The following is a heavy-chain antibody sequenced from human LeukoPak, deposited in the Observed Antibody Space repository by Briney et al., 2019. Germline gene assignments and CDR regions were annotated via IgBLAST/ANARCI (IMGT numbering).Heavy chain of an antibody. V-gene: IGHV3-30-3*01. J-gene: IGHJ6*02. CDR3: ARDLLGMDV. CDR2: ILYDGSNK. Sequence: GGSLRLSCATSGFTFRNYAMHWVRQAPGKGLEWVAVILYDGSNKYTDSVKGRFTISRDNFKNTLYLRMNSLRGEDTAVYYCARDLLGMDVWGQGTTVTVSS. CDR1: GFTFRNYA.